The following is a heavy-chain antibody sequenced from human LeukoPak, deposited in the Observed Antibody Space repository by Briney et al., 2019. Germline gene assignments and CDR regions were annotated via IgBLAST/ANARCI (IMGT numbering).Heavy chain of an antibody. CDR3: ARAGKYSSSPFDY. V-gene: IGHV1-2*02. D-gene: IGHD6-6*01. J-gene: IGHJ4*02. Sequence: ASVKVSCKASGYTFTGYYMHWVRQAPGQGLEWMGWINPNSGGTNYAQKFQGRVTMTRDTSISTAYMELSRLRSDDTAVHYCARAGKYSSSPFDYWGQGTLVTVSS. CDR2: INPNSGGT. CDR1: GYTFTGYY.